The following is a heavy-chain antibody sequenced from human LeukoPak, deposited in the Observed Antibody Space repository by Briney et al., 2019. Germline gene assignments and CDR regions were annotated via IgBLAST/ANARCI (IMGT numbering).Heavy chain of an antibody. CDR2: ISSRSSYI. V-gene: IGHV3-21*01. D-gene: IGHD1-1*01. CDR1: GFTFSTYT. Sequence: PGGSLRLSCAASGFTFSTYTMNWVRQAPGKGLEWVSSISSRSSYIYYADSVKGRFTISRDNAKNSLYLQMNSLRADDTAVYYCARVRGTFYDWFDPWGQGTLVTVSS. CDR3: ARVRGTFYDWFDP. J-gene: IGHJ5*02.